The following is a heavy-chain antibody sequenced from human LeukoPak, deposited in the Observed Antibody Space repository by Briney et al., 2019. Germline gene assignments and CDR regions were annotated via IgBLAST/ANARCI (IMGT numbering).Heavy chain of an antibody. D-gene: IGHD3-10*01. J-gene: IGHJ6*03. V-gene: IGHV1-69*05. CDR1: GGTFSSYA. CDR2: IIPIFGTA. Sequence: GASVKVSCKASGGTFSSYAISWVRQAPGQGLEWMGGIIPIFGTANYAQKFQGRVTITTDESTSTAYMELSSLRSEDTAMYYCAREADGSGSYYPYYYYMDVWGKGTTVTVSS. CDR3: AREADGSGSYYPYYYYMDV.